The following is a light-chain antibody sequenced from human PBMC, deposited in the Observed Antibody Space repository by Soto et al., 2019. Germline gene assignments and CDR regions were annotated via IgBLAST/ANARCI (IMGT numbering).Light chain of an antibody. CDR3: QQYNSCPPIT. J-gene: IGKJ5*01. CDR2: DAS. Sequence: VKTQSPATLSVSPGARATLSCRASESVSRNLAWYQQKPGQAPRLLIYDASTRATGIPDRFSGGGSGTEFTLTISSLQSDDFVVYYCQQYNSCPPITFGQGTLLEIK. V-gene: IGKV3-15*01. CDR1: ESVSRN.